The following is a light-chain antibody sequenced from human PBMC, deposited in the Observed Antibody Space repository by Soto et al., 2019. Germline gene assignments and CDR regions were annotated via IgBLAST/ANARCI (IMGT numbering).Light chain of an antibody. CDR3: QQYNNWPRT. CDR1: QSVSSGY. Sequence: EIVLTQSPGTLSFSPGERATLSCRASQSVSSGYLAWYQQKPGQAPRLLIYGASTRATGIPARFSGSGSGTEFTLTISSLQSEDFAVYYCQQYNNWPRTFGGGTKVDIK. J-gene: IGKJ4*01. V-gene: IGKV3-15*01. CDR2: GAS.